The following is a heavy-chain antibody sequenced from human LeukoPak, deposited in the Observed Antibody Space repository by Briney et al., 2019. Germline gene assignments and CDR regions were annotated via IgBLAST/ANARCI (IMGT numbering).Heavy chain of an antibody. J-gene: IGHJ4*02. CDR3: ARDYRDDYGDYGGFDY. V-gene: IGHV1-46*01. D-gene: IGHD4-17*01. CDR1: GYTFTSYY. CDR2: INPSGGST. Sequence: GASVKVSCKASGYTFTSYYMHWVRQAPGQGLEWMGIINPSGGSTSYAQKFQGRVTMTRDTSTSTVYMELSSLRSEDTAVYYCARDYRDDYGDYGGFDYWGQGTLVTVSS.